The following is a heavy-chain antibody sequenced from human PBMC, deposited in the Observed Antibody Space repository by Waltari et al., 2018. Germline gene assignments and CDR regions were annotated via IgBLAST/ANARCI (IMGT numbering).Heavy chain of an antibody. CDR3: AKDSASNGPNNYYYYMDV. D-gene: IGHD4-4*01. CDR2: IWYDGSNK. V-gene: IGHV3-30*18. J-gene: IGHJ6*03. CDR1: GFTFSSYG. Sequence: VQLVESGGGVVQPGRSLRLSCAASGFTFSSYGMHWVRQAPGKGLEWVAVIWYDGSNKYYADSVKGRFTISRDNSKNTLYLQMNSLRAEDTAMYYCAKDSASNGPNNYYYYMDVWGKGTTVTVSS.